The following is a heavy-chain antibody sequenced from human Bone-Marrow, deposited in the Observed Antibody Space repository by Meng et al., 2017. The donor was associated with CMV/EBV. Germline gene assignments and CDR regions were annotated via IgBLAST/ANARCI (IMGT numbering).Heavy chain of an antibody. CDR3: RVMGRGVPPSFFDY. J-gene: IGHJ4*02. Sequence: GGSLRFSCAASGFTFSSYGMHWVRQAPGKGLEGVAFIRYDGSNKYYADSVKGRFTISRDNSKNTLYLQRNSLRAEDTAVYYCRVMGRGVPPSFFDYWGQGTLVTVSS. D-gene: IGHD3-10*01. CDR1: GFTFSSYG. CDR2: IRYDGSNK. V-gene: IGHV3-30*02.